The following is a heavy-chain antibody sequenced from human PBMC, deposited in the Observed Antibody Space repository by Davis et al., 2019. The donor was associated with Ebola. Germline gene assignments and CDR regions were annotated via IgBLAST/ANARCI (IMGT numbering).Heavy chain of an antibody. CDR2: IHWDNDR. J-gene: IGHJ4*02. V-gene: IGHV2-5*02. CDR1: GFSLSTSGVG. D-gene: IGHD6-19*01. Sequence: SGPTLVKPTQTLTLTCTFSGFSLSTSGVGVGWIRQPPGKALEWLALIHWDNDRRYSPSLKSRLTITKDTSKNQVVLTMTNVDPVDTGTYYCAHRRIAVAVKGFDYWGQGTLVTVSS. CDR3: AHRRIAVAVKGFDY.